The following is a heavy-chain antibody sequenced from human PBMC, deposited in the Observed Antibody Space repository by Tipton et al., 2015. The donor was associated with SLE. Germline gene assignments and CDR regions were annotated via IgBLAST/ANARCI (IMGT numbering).Heavy chain of an antibody. CDR1: GGSISSSNYY. CDR3: ARGGCSGGNCYVDY. V-gene: IGHV4-61*02. J-gene: IGHJ4*02. Sequence: TLSLTCTVSGGSISSSNYYWGWVRQPPGKGLEWIGRISVSGSSNYNPSFESRVTISRDTSNNQFSLKLSSVTAADTALYYCARGGCSGGNCYVDYWGQGTLVTVSS. CDR2: ISVSGSS. D-gene: IGHD2-15*01.